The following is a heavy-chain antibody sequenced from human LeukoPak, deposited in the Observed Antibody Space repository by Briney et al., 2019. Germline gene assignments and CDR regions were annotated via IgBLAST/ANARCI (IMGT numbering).Heavy chain of an antibody. J-gene: IGHJ4*02. V-gene: IGHV1-69*13. CDR1: GGTFSSYA. CDR3: ARVSRRGYSGYDPGRGNEAFDY. D-gene: IGHD5-12*01. CDR2: IIPIFGTA. Sequence: ASVKVSCKASGGTFSSYAISWVRQAPGQGLEWMGGIIPIFGTANYAQKFQGRVTITADESTRTVYMELSSLRSEDTAVYYCARVSRRGYSGYDPGRGNEAFDYWGQGTLVTVSS.